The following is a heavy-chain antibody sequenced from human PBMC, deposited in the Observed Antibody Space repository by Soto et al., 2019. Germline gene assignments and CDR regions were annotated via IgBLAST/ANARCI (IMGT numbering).Heavy chain of an antibody. D-gene: IGHD1-20*01. CDR3: ARDCNVWPENIISYYDMDV. V-gene: IGHV1-69*01. CDR1: GGTFSSYA. CDR2: IIPIFGTA. Sequence: QVQLVQSGAEVKKPGSSVKVSCKASGGTFSSYAISWVRQAPGQGLEWMGGIIPIFGTANYAQKFQGRVTITADESTSTAYMELSSLRSEDTAVYYCARDCNVWPENIISYYDMDVWGQGTTVTVSS. J-gene: IGHJ6*02.